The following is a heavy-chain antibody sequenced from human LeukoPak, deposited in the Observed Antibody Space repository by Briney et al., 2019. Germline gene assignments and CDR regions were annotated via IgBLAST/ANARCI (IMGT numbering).Heavy chain of an antibody. CDR3: ATGRRGGAFDI. CDR2: MNHSGSA. J-gene: IGHJ3*02. Sequence: SETLSLTCAVYGGSFSGYYWTWIRQPPGKGLEWIGEMNHSGSANYNPSPKSRVAISVDTSQNQFSLNLSSVTAADTAVYYCATGRRGGAFDIWGQGKLVTVSS. V-gene: IGHV4-34*01. CDR1: GGSFSGYY. D-gene: IGHD3-10*01.